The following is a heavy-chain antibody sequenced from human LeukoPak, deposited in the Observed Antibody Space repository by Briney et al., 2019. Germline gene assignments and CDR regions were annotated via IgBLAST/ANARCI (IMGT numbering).Heavy chain of an antibody. CDR3: ARTPGYSSGWSDY. V-gene: IGHV4-38-2*02. J-gene: IGHJ4*02. D-gene: IGHD6-19*01. CDR1: GYSISSGYY. CDR2: IYHSGST. Sequence: SETLSLTCTVSGYSISSGYYWGWIRQPPGKGLEWIGGIYHSGSTYYNPSLKSRVTISVDTSKNQFSLKLSSVTAADTAVYYCARTPGYSSGWSDYWGQGTLVTVSS.